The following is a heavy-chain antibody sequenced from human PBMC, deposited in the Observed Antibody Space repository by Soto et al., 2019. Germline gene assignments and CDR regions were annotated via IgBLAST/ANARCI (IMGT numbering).Heavy chain of an antibody. CDR3: ARERASIVVPAAIGDAFDI. J-gene: IGHJ3*02. V-gene: IGHV4-31*03. D-gene: IGHD2-2*02. Sequence: SETLSLTCTVSGGSISSGGYYWSWIRQHPGKGLEWIGYIYYSGSTYYNPSLKSRVTISVDTSKNQFSLKLSSVTAADTAVYYCARERASIVVPAAIGDAFDIWGQGTMVIVSS. CDR1: GGSISSGGYY. CDR2: IYYSGST.